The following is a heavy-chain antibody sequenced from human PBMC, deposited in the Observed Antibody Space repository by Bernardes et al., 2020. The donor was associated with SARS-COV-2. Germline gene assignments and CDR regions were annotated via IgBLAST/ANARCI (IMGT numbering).Heavy chain of an antibody. CDR1: GSSMSSYY. V-gene: IGHV4-59*08. Sequence: SETLSLTCTVSGSSMSSYYWSWIRQSPEKGLEWIGYVYYNGNTYYNPSLRSRVSISVDRSKNQFSLRLTSVTAADTAMYYCARPIASGRYYPFDYWGQGALVTVST. D-gene: IGHD3-3*01. CDR3: ARPIASGRYYPFDY. J-gene: IGHJ4*02. CDR2: VYYNGNT.